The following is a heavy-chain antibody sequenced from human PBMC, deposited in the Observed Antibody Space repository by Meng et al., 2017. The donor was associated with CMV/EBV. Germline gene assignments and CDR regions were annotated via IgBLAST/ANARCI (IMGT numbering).Heavy chain of an antibody. J-gene: IGHJ4*02. CDR1: GSISSGGHY. V-gene: IGHV4-31*02. Sequence: GSISSGGHYWSWIRKHPGKGLEWIGYIYYSGNTYYNPSLKSRVNISVDTSKNQFSLKLSSVTAADTAVYYCARDACNSSTSCYYFDYWGQGTLVTVSS. CDR2: IYYSGNT. CDR3: ARDACNSSTSCYYFDY. D-gene: IGHD2-2*01.